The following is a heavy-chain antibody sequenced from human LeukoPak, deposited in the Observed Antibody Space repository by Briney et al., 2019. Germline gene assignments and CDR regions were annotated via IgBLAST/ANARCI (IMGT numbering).Heavy chain of an antibody. Sequence: GASVKVSCKASGYTFTGYYMHWVRQAPGQGLEWMGWINPNSGGTNYAQKFQGRVTMTRDTSISTAYMELSRLRSDDTAVYYCARPYSSSWEDWFDPWGQGTLVTVSS. CDR1: GYTFTGYY. J-gene: IGHJ5*02. CDR3: ARPYSSSWEDWFDP. V-gene: IGHV1-2*02. CDR2: INPNSGGT. D-gene: IGHD6-13*01.